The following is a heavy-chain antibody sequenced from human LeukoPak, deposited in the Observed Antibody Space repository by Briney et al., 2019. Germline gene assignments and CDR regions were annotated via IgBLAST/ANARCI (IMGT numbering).Heavy chain of an antibody. CDR2: ISYDGSNK. CDR1: GFTFSSYA. Sequence: GGSLRLSCAASGFTFSSYAMTWVRQAPGKGLEWVAVISYDGSNKYYADSVKGRFTISRDNSKNTLYLQMNSLRAEDTAVYYCARVPDARYCSGGSCYYYYYGMDVWGQGTTVTVSS. J-gene: IGHJ6*02. CDR3: ARVPDARYCSGGSCYYYYYGMDV. D-gene: IGHD2-15*01. V-gene: IGHV3-30-3*01.